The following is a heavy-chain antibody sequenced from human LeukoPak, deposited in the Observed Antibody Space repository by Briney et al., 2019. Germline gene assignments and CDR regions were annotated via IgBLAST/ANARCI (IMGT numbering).Heavy chain of an antibody. D-gene: IGHD3-10*01. CDR1: GGSISSYY. CDR3: ARQAEEYYFDY. J-gene: IGHJ4*02. Sequence: PSETLSLTCTVSGGSISSYYWSWIRQPPGKGLEWIGYIYYSGSTNYNPSLKSRVTISVDTSKNQFSLKLSSVTAADTAVYYCARQAEEYYFDYWGQGTLVTVSS. CDR2: IYYSGST. V-gene: IGHV4-59*08.